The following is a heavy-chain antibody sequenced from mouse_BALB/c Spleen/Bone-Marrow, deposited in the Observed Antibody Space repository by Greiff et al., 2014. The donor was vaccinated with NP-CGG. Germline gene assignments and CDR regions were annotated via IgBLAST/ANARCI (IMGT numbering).Heavy chain of an antibody. J-gene: IGHJ2*01. D-gene: IGHD1-1*01. V-gene: IGHV1-4*01. CDR1: GYTFTSYT. CDR2: INPSSSYT. Sequence: QVQLQQSGAELARPGASVKMSCKASGYTFTSYTMHWVKQRPGQGLEWIGYINPSSSYTNYNQKFKDKATLTADKSSSTAYMQLSSLTSEDSAVYYCARESLYGSNYYWGQGTTLTVSS. CDR3: ARESLYGSNYY.